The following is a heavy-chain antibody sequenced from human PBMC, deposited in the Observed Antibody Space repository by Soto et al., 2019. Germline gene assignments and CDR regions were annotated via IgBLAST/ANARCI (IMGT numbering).Heavy chain of an antibody. J-gene: IGHJ6*02. CDR1: GGTFSTYA. V-gene: IGHV1-69*01. Sequence: QVQLVQSGAEVKKPGSSVKVSCKASGGTFSTYAISWVRQAPGQGLEWVGGIIPIFGTANYAQKFQGRVTITAESSTSTAYMELSSLRSEDTAVYYCARAAYSYGTAYLSYYYGMDVWGQGTTVTVSS. D-gene: IGHD5-18*01. CDR2: IIPIFGTA. CDR3: ARAAYSYGTAYLSYYYGMDV.